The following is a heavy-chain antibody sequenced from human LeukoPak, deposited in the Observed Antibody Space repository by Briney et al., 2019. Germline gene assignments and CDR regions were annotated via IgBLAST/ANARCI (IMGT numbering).Heavy chain of an antibody. CDR2: IWYDGSNK. J-gene: IGHJ4*02. CDR3: ARDAYSGYDLVDY. V-gene: IGHV3-33*01. Sequence: GGSLRLSCAASGFTFSSYGMHWVRQAPGKGLEWVAVIWYDGSNKYYADSVKGRFTISRDNSENTLYLQMNSLRAEDTAVYYCARDAYSGYDLVDYWGQGTLVTVSS. CDR1: GFTFSSYG. D-gene: IGHD5-12*01.